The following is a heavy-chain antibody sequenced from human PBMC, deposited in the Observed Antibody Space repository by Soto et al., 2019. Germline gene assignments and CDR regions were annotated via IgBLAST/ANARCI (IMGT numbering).Heavy chain of an antibody. CDR1: GFTFSSYS. D-gene: IGHD4-17*01. Sequence: PGGSLRLSCAASGFTFSSYSMNWVRQAPGKGLEWVSYISSSSSTIYYADSVKGRFTISRDNAKNSLYLQMNSLRDEDTAVYYCARDPDNSYGDYFPIPRYYYYGMDVWGQGTTVTVSS. CDR3: ARDPDNSYGDYFPIPRYYYYGMDV. CDR2: ISSSSSTI. V-gene: IGHV3-48*02. J-gene: IGHJ6*02.